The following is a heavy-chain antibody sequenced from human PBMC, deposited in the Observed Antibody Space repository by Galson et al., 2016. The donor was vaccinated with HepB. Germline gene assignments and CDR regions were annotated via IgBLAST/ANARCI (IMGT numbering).Heavy chain of an antibody. V-gene: IGHV4-39*01. D-gene: IGHD3-10*01. CDR3: ARRSARARFDY. CDR2: IYYSGTT. J-gene: IGHJ4*02. Sequence: LEWIGTIYYSGTTYYNPSLRSRVTISVDTSKNQFSLKLSSVTAADTAVYFCARRSARARFDYWGQGTLVTVSS.